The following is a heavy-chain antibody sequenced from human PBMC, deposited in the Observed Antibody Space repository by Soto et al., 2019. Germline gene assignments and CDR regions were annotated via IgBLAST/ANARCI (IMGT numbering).Heavy chain of an antibody. CDR2: IWYDGSNK. CDR1: GFTFNTYG. J-gene: IGHJ6*02. V-gene: IGHV3-33*01. D-gene: IGHD2-15*01. Sequence: QVQLVESGGGVVQPGRSLRLSCAASGFTFNTYGMHWVRQAPGKGLKWVAVIWYDGSNKYYADSVKGRFTISRDNSKNTLYLQMNSLRAEDTAVYYCARNRVVGADYYCYGMDVWGQGTTVTVSS. CDR3: ARNRVVGADYYCYGMDV.